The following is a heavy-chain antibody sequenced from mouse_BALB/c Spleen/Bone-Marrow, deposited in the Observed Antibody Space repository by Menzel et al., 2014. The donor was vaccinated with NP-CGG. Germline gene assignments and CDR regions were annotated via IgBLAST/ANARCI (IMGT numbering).Heavy chain of an antibody. D-gene: IGHD2-4*01. Sequence: EVMLVESGGDLVKPGGSLKLSCAAPGFTFSSYGMSWVRQTPEKRLEWVATISGGGSYIYYADNVKGRFIISRDNAKNNLYLQVRSLRSEDTALYYCAREGYDYDWFADWGQGTLVTVSA. V-gene: IGHV5-9-2*01. CDR2: ISGGGSYI. CDR1: GFTFSSYG. J-gene: IGHJ3*01. CDR3: AREGYDYDWFAD.